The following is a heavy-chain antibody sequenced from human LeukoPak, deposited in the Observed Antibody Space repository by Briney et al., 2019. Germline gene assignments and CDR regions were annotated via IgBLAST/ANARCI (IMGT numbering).Heavy chain of an antibody. CDR3: ARVDYTMVPYYFDY. CDR2: ISSSSSAI. D-gene: IGHD3-10*01. Sequence: GGSLRLSCAASGFTFSSYSMNWVRQAPGKGLEWVSYISSSSSAIYYADSVKGRFTTSRDNAKNSLCLQMISLRAEDTAVYYCARVDYTMVPYYFDYWGQGTLVTVSS. CDR1: GFTFSSYS. V-gene: IGHV3-48*01. J-gene: IGHJ4*02.